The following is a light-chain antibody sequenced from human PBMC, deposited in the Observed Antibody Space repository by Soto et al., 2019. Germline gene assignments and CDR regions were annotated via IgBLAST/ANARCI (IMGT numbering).Light chain of an antibody. J-gene: IGKJ4*01. CDR1: QSVRNSY. Sequence: DIVLTQSPGTLSLSPGERATLSCRASQSVRNSYLTWYQQKPGQAPRLLIYGASSRATGIPDRFSGSGSGTDFTLTISRLEPGDFAVYYCQQYGTSPLTFGGGTKVEIK. CDR3: QQYGTSPLT. CDR2: GAS. V-gene: IGKV3-20*01.